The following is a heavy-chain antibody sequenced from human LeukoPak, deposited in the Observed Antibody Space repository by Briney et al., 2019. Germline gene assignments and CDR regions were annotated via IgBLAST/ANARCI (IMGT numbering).Heavy chain of an antibody. CDR3: ARALGYGSGSYSLDFDY. Sequence: SETLSLTCSVSGGSIRNYYWSWIRQPPGKGLEWIGYIYYSGSTNYNPSLKSRVTISVDTSKNQFSLKLSSVAAADTAVYYCARALGYGSGSYSLDFDYWGQGTLVTVSS. V-gene: IGHV4-59*01. CDR1: GGSIRNYY. CDR2: IYYSGST. J-gene: IGHJ4*02. D-gene: IGHD3-10*01.